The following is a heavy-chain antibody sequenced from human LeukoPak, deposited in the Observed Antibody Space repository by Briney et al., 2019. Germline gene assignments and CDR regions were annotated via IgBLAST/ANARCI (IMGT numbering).Heavy chain of an antibody. CDR2: IVVGSGNT. CDR3: AADSSGDDAFDI. D-gene: IGHD3-22*01. J-gene: IGHJ3*02. Sequence: SVKVSCKASGFTFTSSAMQWVRQARGQRLEWIGWIVVGSGNTNYAQKFQERVTITRDMSTSTAYMELSSLRSEDTAVYYCAADSSGDDAFDIWGQGTMVTASS. V-gene: IGHV1-58*02. CDR1: GFTFTSSA.